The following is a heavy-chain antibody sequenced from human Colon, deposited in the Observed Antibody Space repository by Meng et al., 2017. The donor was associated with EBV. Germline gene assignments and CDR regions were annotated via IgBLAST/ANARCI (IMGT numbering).Heavy chain of an antibody. V-gene: IGHV4-30-4*01. CDR2: IHHSGSA. D-gene: IGHD2-21*01. J-gene: IGHJ4*02. CDR3: ASFDHIPRRNYFDY. Sequence: QGPTPGSGPGLVEPSQTLSLTCTVSGGSMSSGNYYWSWIRQPPGKGLEWIGYIHHSGSAYYNPSLKSRVSISVDTSKSQFSLNLNSMTAADTAVYYCASFDHIPRRNYFDYWGQGTLVTVSS. CDR1: GGSMSSGNYY.